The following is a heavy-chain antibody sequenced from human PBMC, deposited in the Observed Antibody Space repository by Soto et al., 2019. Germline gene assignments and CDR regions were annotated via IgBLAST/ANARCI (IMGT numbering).Heavy chain of an antibody. CDR1: GASLSSDDYY. Sequence: QVRLQESGPGLVKPSQTLSLTCTVSGASLSSDDYYWSWIRQYPGGGLEWIAYIFSSGNTYYSPPRKRRVTTAVDKSKKQFSLNVTSVTVADTAVYYCAGDRRGACGVDVWGQGTMVTVSS. J-gene: IGHJ3*01. V-gene: IGHV4-31*04. D-gene: IGHD2-21*01. CDR2: IFSSGNT. CDR3: AGDRRGACGVDV.